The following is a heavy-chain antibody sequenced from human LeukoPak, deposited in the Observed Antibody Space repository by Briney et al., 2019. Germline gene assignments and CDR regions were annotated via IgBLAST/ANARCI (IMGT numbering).Heavy chain of an antibody. CDR1: GGSISSYY. V-gene: IGHV4-59*01. D-gene: IGHD2-2*01. CDR3: ARVIVGDPSNIVVVPVRDYFDY. CDR2: IYYSGST. Sequence: SETLSLTCTVSGGSISSYYWSWIRQPPGKGLEWIGYIYYSGSTNYNPSLKSRVTISVDTSKNQFSLKLSSVTAADTAVYYCARVIVGDPSNIVVVPVRDYFDYWGQGTLVTVSS. J-gene: IGHJ4*02.